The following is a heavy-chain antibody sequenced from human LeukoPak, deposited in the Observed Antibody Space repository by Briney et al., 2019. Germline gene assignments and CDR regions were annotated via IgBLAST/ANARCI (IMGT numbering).Heavy chain of an antibody. J-gene: IGHJ4*02. Sequence: GGSLRLSCAASGFTVSSNYMSWVRQAPGKGLEWVSVFYSGGSTYYADSVKGRFTISRDNSKNTLYLQMNSLRAEDTAVYYCARGGSGWYTHFDYWGQGTLVTVSS. CDR3: ARGGSGWYTHFDY. V-gene: IGHV3-53*01. CDR2: FYSGGST. D-gene: IGHD6-19*01. CDR1: GFTVSSNY.